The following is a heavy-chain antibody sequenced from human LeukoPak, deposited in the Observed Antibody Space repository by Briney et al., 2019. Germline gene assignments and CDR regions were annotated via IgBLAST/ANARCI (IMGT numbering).Heavy chain of an antibody. CDR3: ARGRFAVRGVSFDY. D-gene: IGHD3-10*01. CDR2: IYYTGST. V-gene: IGHV4-59*01. CDR1: GGSISSYY. J-gene: IGHJ4*02. Sequence: SETLSLTCSVSGGSISSYYWSWIRQPPGKGLEWIGYIYYTGSTNYNPSLKSRVTISVDTSKNQFSLNLSSVTAADTAVYYCARGRFAVRGVSFDYWGQGTLVTVSS.